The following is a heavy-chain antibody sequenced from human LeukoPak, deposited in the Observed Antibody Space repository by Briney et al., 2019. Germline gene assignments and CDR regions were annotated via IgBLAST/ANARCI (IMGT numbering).Heavy chain of an antibody. J-gene: IGHJ3*02. Sequence: SETLSLTCTVSGGSISSYYWSWIRQPPGKGLEWIGYIYYSGSTNYNPSLKSRVTISVDTSKNQFSLKLSSVTAADTAVYYCARTPGRSSSWWGADDAFDIWGQGTMVTVSS. V-gene: IGHV4-59*01. D-gene: IGHD6-13*01. CDR3: ARTPGRSSSWWGADDAFDI. CDR1: GGSISSYY. CDR2: IYYSGST.